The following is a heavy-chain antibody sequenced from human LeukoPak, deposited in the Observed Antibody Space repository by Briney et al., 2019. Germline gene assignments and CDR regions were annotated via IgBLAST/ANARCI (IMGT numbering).Heavy chain of an antibody. J-gene: IGHJ4*02. Sequence: SQTLSLTCTVSGGSISSGDYYWSWIRQPPGKGLEWIGYIYYSGSTYYNPSLKSRVTISVDPSKSQFSLKLSSVTAADTAVYYCARESLIVVVPAAIVWGQGTLVTVSS. D-gene: IGHD2-2*02. CDR3: ARESLIVVVPAAIV. V-gene: IGHV4-30-4*08. CDR1: GGSISSGDYY. CDR2: IYYSGST.